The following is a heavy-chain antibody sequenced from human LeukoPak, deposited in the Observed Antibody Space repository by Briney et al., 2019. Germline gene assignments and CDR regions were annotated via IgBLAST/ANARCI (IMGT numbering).Heavy chain of an antibody. J-gene: IGHJ4*02. CDR1: GFTFSSYS. CDR3: AKSPGIAVAGGENYFDY. D-gene: IGHD6-19*01. Sequence: PGGSLRLSCAASGFTFSSYSMNWVRQAPGKGLEWVSSISSSSSYIYYADSVKGRFTISRDNSKNTLYLQMNSLRAEDTAVYYCAKSPGIAVAGGENYFDYWGQGTLVTVSS. V-gene: IGHV3-21*04. CDR2: ISSSSSYI.